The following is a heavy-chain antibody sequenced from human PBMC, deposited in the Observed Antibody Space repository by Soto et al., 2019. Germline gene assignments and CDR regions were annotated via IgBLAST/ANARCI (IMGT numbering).Heavy chain of an antibody. D-gene: IGHD7-27*01. CDR1: GGTFSSYA. V-gene: IGHV1-69*13. CDR2: IIPIFGTA. Sequence: GGSVKVSCKASGGTFSSYAISWVRQAPGQGLEWMGGIIPIFGTANYAQKFQGRVTITADESTSTAYMELSSLRSEDTAVYYCARPRTGGTTLSAFDIWGQGTMVTV. J-gene: IGHJ3*02. CDR3: ARPRTGGTTLSAFDI.